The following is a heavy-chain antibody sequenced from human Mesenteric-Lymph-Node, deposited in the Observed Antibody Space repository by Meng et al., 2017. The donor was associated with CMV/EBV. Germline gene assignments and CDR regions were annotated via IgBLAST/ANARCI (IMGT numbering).Heavy chain of an antibody. CDR3: ARDPNLGQLDF. V-gene: IGHV3-43*01. CDR1: GFTFDDYS. Sequence: GESLKISCAASGFTFDDYSMHWVRQAPGKGLEWVSLISWNGDSTYFADSVKGRFTISRDNARNSLSLQMNGLRADDSAFYYCARDPNLGQLDFWGQGTLVTVSS. J-gene: IGHJ4*02. CDR2: ISWNGDST.